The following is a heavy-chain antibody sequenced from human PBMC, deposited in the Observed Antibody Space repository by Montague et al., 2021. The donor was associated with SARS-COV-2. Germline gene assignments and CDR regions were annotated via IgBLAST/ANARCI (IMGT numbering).Heavy chain of an antibody. CDR1: GFTLGSYW. V-gene: IGHV3-7*01. CDR3: ARDGEYCSGEKCYFYWYFDL. Sequence: SLRLSCAGSGFTLGSYWLSWVRQAPGKGLEWVANMKQDGSEIFYMDSVKGRFTMSRDNAKGSVYLQMTSLRIEDTARYYCARDGEYCSGEKCYFYWYFDLWGRGTQVTVS. CDR2: MKQDGSEI. J-gene: IGHJ2*01. D-gene: IGHD2-15*01.